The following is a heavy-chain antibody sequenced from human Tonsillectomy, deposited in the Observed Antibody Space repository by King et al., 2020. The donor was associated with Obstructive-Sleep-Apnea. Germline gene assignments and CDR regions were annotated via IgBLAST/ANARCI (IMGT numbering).Heavy chain of an antibody. Sequence: QLVQSGAEVKKPGESLKISCKASGYNFAINWIGWVRQMPGKGLEWMGIIFPADSDTRYSPSFQGRVTLSADKSISTAYLQWSRLKASDTAIYYCASQGDPLELRDDALDIWGQGTMVTVSS. CDR1: GYNFAINW. D-gene: IGHD1-1*01. CDR3: ASQGDPLELRDDALDI. J-gene: IGHJ3*02. CDR2: IFPADSDT. V-gene: IGHV5-51*01.